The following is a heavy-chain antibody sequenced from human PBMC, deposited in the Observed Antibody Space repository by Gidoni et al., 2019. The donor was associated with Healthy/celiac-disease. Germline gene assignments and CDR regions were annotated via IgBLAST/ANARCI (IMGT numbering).Heavy chain of an antibody. V-gene: IGHV4-39*01. CDR3: ARRRDSSGYYPKTWYFDL. CDR2: IYYSGST. Sequence: QLQLQESGPGLVKPSETLSLTCTVSGGSLSSSSYYWGWLRQPPGKGLEWIGSIYYSGSTYYNPSLKSRVTISVDTSKNQFSLKLSSVTAADTAVYYCARRRDSSGYYPKTWYFDLWGRGTLVTVSS. J-gene: IGHJ2*01. CDR1: GGSLSSSSYY. D-gene: IGHD3-22*01.